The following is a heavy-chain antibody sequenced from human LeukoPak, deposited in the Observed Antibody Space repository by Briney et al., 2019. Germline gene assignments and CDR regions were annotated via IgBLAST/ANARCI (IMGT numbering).Heavy chain of an antibody. CDR2: VSSSSSYI. J-gene: IGHJ4*02. D-gene: IGHD1-26*01. CDR3: ARDILGSQTPFDY. CDR1: GFTFSTFT. V-gene: IGHV3-21*01. Sequence: GGSLRLSCVVSGFTFSTFTMNWVRQAPGKGLEWVSCVSSSSSYIYYADSVKGRFTISRDNARNSLYLQMNSLRAEDTAVYYCARDILGSQTPFDYWGQGTLVTVSS.